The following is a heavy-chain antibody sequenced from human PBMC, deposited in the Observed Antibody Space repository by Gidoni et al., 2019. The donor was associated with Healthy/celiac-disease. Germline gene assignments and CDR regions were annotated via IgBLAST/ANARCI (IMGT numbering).Heavy chain of an antibody. Sequence: QVELVQSGAEGKKPGGSVKVYCKAYGYTFTSYAMHWVRQAPGHRLEWMGWMNAGNGNTKYSQKFQGRVTITRDTSASTAYMELSSLRSEDTAVSYCAVGIAVAGTGVDFDYWGQGTLVTVSS. D-gene: IGHD6-19*01. J-gene: IGHJ4*02. CDR1: GYTFTSYA. V-gene: IGHV1-3*01. CDR2: MNAGNGNT. CDR3: AVGIAVAGTGVDFDY.